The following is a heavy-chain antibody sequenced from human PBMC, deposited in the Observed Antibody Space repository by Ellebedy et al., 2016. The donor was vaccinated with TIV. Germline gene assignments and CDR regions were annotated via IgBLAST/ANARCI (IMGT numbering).Heavy chain of an antibody. V-gene: IGHV3-7*01. Sequence: PGGSLRLSCAASGFTLSTYWMNWVRQAPGKGLEWVASMRQDGREEYFVDSVKGRFTISRDNTKNSLYLQMNSLRAEDTAVYLCARENGYYFDYWGQGTLVIVSS. J-gene: IGHJ4*02. CDR1: GFTLSTYW. D-gene: IGHD6-25*01. CDR2: MRQDGREE. CDR3: ARENGYYFDY.